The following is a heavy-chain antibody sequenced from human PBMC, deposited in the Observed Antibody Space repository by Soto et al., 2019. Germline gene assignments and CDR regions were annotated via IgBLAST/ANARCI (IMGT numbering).Heavy chain of an antibody. Sequence: WSLRLSCAASGFTFRPFWMHWVRQVPGKGPVWVSRINSDGNSTSYADSVKGRFTISRDNAKNTLYLQMNSLRAEDTAVYYCARGSNHFDYWGQGTLVTVSS. CDR2: INSDGNST. CDR3: ARGSNHFDY. D-gene: IGHD4-4*01. J-gene: IGHJ4*02. CDR1: GFTFRPFW. V-gene: IGHV3-74*01.